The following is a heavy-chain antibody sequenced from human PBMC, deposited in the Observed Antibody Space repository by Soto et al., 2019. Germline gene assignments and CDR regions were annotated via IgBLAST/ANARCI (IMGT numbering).Heavy chain of an antibody. V-gene: IGHV3-53*01. J-gene: IGHJ4*02. D-gene: IGHD3-10*01. CDR3: AGPPGGGGY. CDR1: GFTVSNNY. CDR2: IYSGGYT. Sequence: EVQLVESGGGLIQPGGSLRLSCAVSGFTVSNNYMSWVRQAPGKGLEGVSVIYSGGYTAYGDSVKGRFTISRDNSKNTLFCQDNTRGAYDAAVYYCAGPPGGGGYWGQGTLVTVSS.